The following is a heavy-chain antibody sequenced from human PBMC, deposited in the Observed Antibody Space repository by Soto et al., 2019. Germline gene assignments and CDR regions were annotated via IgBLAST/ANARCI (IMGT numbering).Heavy chain of an antibody. D-gene: IGHD5-12*01. V-gene: IGHV1-69*13. J-gene: IGHJ4*02. CDR2: IIPIFGTA. CDR1: GGTFSSYA. CDR3: ARDGGRRWLQKQLDY. Sequence: SVKVSSKASGGTFSSYAISWVRQAPGQGLEWMGGIIPIFGTANYAQKFQGRVTITADEPTSTAYMELSSLRSEDTAVHYCARDGGRRWLQKQLDYWGQGTLVTVSS.